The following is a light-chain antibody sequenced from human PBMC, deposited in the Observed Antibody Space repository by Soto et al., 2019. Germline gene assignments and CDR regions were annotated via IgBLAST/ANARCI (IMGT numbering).Light chain of an antibody. Sequence: EIVLTQSPGTLSLSPGERATLSCRASQSVSSSYLAWYQQKPGQAPRLLIYGASSRATGIPDRFSGSGSGTDFTLIISRLEPEDFAVYYCQQYGSSFLTFGPGTKVDIK. CDR1: QSVSSSY. CDR3: QQYGSSFLT. V-gene: IGKV3-20*01. J-gene: IGKJ3*01. CDR2: GAS.